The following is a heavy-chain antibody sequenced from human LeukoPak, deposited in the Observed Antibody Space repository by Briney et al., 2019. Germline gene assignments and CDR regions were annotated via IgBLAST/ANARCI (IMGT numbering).Heavy chain of an antibody. Sequence: SSETLSLTCAVYGGSFSGYYWSWIRQPPGKGLEWIVEINHSGSTNYNPSLKSRVTISVDTSKNQFSLKLTSVTAADTAVYYCARARYANAWYAFDIWGHGTMVTVSS. J-gene: IGHJ3*02. CDR2: INHSGST. CDR3: ARARYANAWYAFDI. D-gene: IGHD2-2*01. CDR1: GGSFSGYY. V-gene: IGHV4-34*01.